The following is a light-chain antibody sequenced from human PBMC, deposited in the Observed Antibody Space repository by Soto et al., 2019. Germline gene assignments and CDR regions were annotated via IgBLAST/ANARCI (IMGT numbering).Light chain of an antibody. CDR3: AAWDDNLNGPV. V-gene: IGLV1-44*01. CDR2: SDD. Sequence: QSVLTQPPSASGTPGQRVTISCSGSSSNIGGNSVNWYQHLPGTAPKILIYSDDERPSGVPDRFSGSKSGTSASLAISGLQSEDEADYYCAAWDDNLNGPVFGGGTKLNVL. J-gene: IGLJ2*01. CDR1: SSNIGGNS.